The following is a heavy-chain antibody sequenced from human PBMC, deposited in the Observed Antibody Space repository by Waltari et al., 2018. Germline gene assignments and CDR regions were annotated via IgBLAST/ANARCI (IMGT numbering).Heavy chain of an antibody. Sequence: EVQLVESGGGLVQPGGSLRLACVASGFSFSSHYMTWLRQAPGKGLEGVANIWPDGSDRNHVDSVKGRFTISRDNAQNTLYLQMNSLRAEDTAVYYCARQDISVRSCPDYWGQGTLVTVSS. CDR1: GFSFSSHY. V-gene: IGHV3-7*01. J-gene: IGHJ4*02. D-gene: IGHD6-19*01. CDR3: ARQDISVRSCPDY. CDR2: IWPDGSDR.